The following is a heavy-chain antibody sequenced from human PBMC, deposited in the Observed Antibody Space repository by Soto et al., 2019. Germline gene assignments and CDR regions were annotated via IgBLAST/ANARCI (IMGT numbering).Heavy chain of an antibody. Sequence: GGSLRLSCAASGFSFDGYAMNWVRQPPGKGLEWVSGISWNSGNIGYADSVKGRFTIPRDNAKNSLYLQMNSLRAEDTALYYCVKASTYSSSQGWFDPWGQGTMVTVSS. CDR1: GFSFDGYA. V-gene: IGHV3-9*01. CDR2: ISWNSGNI. D-gene: IGHD6-6*01. J-gene: IGHJ5*02. CDR3: VKASTYSSSQGWFDP.